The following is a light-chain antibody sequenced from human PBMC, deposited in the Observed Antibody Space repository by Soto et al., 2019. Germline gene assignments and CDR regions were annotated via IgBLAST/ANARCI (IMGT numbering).Light chain of an antibody. CDR2: SNS. Sequence: QSVLTQPPSASGTPGQRVTISCSGSNSNIGSHTVNWYQQLPGTAPKLLIYSNSQPPLGVPVRFSGSKSGTSASLAISGLQSEDEADYYCASWDDNLQVFGLGTKLTVL. J-gene: IGLJ1*01. V-gene: IGLV1-44*01. CDR3: ASWDDNLQV. CDR1: NSNIGSHT.